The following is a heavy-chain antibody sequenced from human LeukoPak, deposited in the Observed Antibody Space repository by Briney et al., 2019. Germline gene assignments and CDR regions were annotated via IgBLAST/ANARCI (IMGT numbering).Heavy chain of an antibody. CDR1: GFTFDDYG. V-gene: IGHV3-20*04. Sequence: PGGSLRLSCAASGFTFDDYGMSWVRQAPGKGLEWVSGISWNGGSIDYADAVKGRFTISRDNAKNSLYLQMNSLRAEDMALYYCARRISVRILEWLLSEDWFDPGGEGTLVTVPS. J-gene: IGHJ5*02. CDR3: ARRISVRILEWLLSEDWFDP. CDR2: ISWNGGSI. D-gene: IGHD3-3*01.